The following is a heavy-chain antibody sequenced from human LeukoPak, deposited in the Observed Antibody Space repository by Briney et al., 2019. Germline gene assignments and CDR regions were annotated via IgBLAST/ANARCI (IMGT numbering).Heavy chain of an antibody. Sequence: SETLSLTCTVSGYSISSGYFWGWIRQPPGKGLESIGSIYHSGSTYYNPSLKSRVTLSIDTSKNQFSLRLSSVTAADTAVYYCATTYYYGSGRLGGFDIWGQGTMVTVSS. J-gene: IGHJ3*02. CDR3: ATTYYYGSGRLGGFDI. D-gene: IGHD3-10*01. CDR2: IYHSGST. CDR1: GYSISSGYF. V-gene: IGHV4-38-2*02.